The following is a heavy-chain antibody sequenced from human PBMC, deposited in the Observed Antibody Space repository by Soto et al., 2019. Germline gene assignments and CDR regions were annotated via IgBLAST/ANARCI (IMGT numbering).Heavy chain of an antibody. CDR1: GFTFSNAW. CDR3: TTEPVSDFWSGRTLYMDV. V-gene: IGHV3-15*01. CDR2: IKSKTDGGKT. J-gene: IGHJ6*03. Sequence: GGSLRLSCAASGFTFSNAWMSWVRQAPGKGLEWVGRIKSKTDGGKTDYAGPVKGRFTISRDDSKNTLYLQMNSLKTEDTAVYYCTTEPVSDFWSGRTLYMDVWGKGTTVTVSS. D-gene: IGHD3-3*01.